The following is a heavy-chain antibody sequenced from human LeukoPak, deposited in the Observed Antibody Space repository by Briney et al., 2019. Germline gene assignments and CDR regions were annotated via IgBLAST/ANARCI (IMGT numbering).Heavy chain of an antibody. V-gene: IGHV3-48*03. CDR1: GFTFSSYE. CDR2: ISSSGSTI. CDR3: ARVPDLITIKYYYYYYYMDV. J-gene: IGHJ6*03. Sequence: PGGSLRLSCAASGFTFSSYEMNWVRQAPGKGLEWVSYISSSGSTIYYADSVKGRFTISRDNAENSLYLQMNSLRADDTAVYYCARVPDLITIKYYYYYYYMDVWGKGTTVTVSS. D-gene: IGHD3-9*01.